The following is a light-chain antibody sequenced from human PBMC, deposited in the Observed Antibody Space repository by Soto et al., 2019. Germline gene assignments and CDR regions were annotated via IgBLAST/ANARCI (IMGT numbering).Light chain of an antibody. CDR2: DVS. CDR1: QDIRGA. V-gene: IGKV1-13*02. CDR3: QQFNSCPIT. Sequence: AIQVTQSPSSLSASVGDRVTMTCRASQDIRGALAWYQQKSGKPPNLLIYDVSTLEGGVPSRFSGSGSGTEFTLTISSLQPEDYGTYYCQQFNSCPITFGHGTRLEIK. J-gene: IGKJ5*01.